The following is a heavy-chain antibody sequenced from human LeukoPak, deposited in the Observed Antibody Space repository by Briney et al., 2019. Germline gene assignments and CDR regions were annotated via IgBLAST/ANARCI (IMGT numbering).Heavy chain of an antibody. D-gene: IGHD3-16*01. Sequence: GASVKVSCKASGGTFSSYAISWVRQAPGQGLEWMGGIIPIFGTANYAQKFQGRVMITTDESTSTAYMELSSLRSEDTAVYYCARGLGPGEYYFDYWGQGTLVTVSS. CDR1: GGTFSSYA. CDR3: ARGLGPGEYYFDY. CDR2: IIPIFGTA. J-gene: IGHJ4*02. V-gene: IGHV1-69*05.